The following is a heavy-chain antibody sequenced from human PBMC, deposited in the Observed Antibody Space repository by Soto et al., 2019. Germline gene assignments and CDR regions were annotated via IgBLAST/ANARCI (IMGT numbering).Heavy chain of an antibody. V-gene: IGHV4-59*01. Sequence: PSETLSLTCTVSGGSISSYDWNWIRQPPGKGLEWIGYIHYSGSTNYNPSLKSRVTISVDKSKNQFSLKLSSVTAADTAVYYCATGRFSAMVRGVIMFDPWGQGTLVTVSS. J-gene: IGHJ5*02. CDR3: ATGRFSAMVRGVIMFDP. CDR2: IHYSGST. CDR1: GGSISSYD. D-gene: IGHD3-10*01.